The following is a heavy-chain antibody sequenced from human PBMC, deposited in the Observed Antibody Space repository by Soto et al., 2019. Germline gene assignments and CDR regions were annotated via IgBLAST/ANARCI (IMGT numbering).Heavy chain of an antibody. CDR3: ARQYRAYYYGMDV. V-gene: IGHV5-51*01. Sequence: LGESLKISCKGSGYSFTSYWIGWVRQMLGKGLEWMGIIYPGDSDTRYSPSFQGQVTISADKSISTAYLQWSSLKASDTAMYYCARQYRAYYYGMDVWGQGTTVTVSS. D-gene: IGHD1-1*01. CDR2: IYPGDSDT. CDR1: GYSFTSYW. J-gene: IGHJ6*02.